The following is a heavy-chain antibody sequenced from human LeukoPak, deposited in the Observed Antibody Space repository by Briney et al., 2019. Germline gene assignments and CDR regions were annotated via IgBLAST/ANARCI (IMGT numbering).Heavy chain of an antibody. CDR1: GFTFDDYA. CDR3: AKDKVPYSSSWGPPVDY. J-gene: IGHJ4*02. V-gene: IGHV3-9*01. D-gene: IGHD6-13*01. CDR2: ISWNSGSI. Sequence: GGSLRPSCAASGFTFDDYAMHWVRQAPGKGLEWVSGISWNSGSIGYADSVKGRFTISRDNTKNSLYLQMNSLRAEDTALYYCAKDKVPYSSSWGPPVDYWGQGTLVTVSS.